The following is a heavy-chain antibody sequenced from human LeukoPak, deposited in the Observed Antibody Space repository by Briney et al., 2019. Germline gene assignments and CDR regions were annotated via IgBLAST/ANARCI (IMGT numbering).Heavy chain of an antibody. Sequence: SETLSLTCAVYGGSFSGYYWSWIRQPPGKGLEWIGEINHSGSTNYNPSLKSRVTISVDTSKNQFSLKLSSVTAADTAVYYCARGRTYYDYVWGCYGSKGYYFDYWGQGTLVTVSS. CDR3: ARGRTYYDYVWGCYGSKGYYFDY. CDR2: INHSGST. V-gene: IGHV4-34*01. J-gene: IGHJ4*02. CDR1: GGSFSGYY. D-gene: IGHD3-16*01.